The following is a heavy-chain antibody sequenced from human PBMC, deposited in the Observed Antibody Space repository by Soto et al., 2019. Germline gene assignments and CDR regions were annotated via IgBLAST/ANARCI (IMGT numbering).Heavy chain of an antibody. D-gene: IGHD2-15*01. CDR3: ARGLHRIYYYYMDV. CDR2: INHSGST. J-gene: IGHJ6*03. Sequence: SEPLSLTCAVSGGTFSVYYWSWIRQPPGKGLEWIGEINHSGSTNYNPSLKSRVTISVDTSKNQFSLKLSSVTAADTAVYYCARGLHRIYYYYMDVWGKGTTVT. CDR1: GGTFSVYY. V-gene: IGHV4-34*01.